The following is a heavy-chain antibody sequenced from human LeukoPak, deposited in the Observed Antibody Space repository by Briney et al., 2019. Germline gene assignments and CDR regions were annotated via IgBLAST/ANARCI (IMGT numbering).Heavy chain of an antibody. J-gene: IGHJ4*02. Sequence: SSETLSLTCTVSGGSINTFYWSWFPQSPGKGLEWIGFISYSVSTNYDPSLKSRVTISADTSKNQFSLKLSSVTAADTAMYYCARQRDNALSYFDYWGQGTLVTVS. V-gene: IGHV4-59*08. CDR1: GGSINTFY. CDR3: ARQRDNALSYFDY. D-gene: IGHD1-14*01. CDR2: ISYSVST.